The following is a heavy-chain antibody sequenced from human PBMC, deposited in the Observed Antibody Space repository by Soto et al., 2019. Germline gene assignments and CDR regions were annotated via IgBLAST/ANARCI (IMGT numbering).Heavy chain of an antibody. V-gene: IGHV4-59*11. CDR2: IYYRGST. Sequence: SDTLSLTCPFCECSIRSHYLSWVRPAPGKGLEWIGHIYYRGSTNYNPSLRSRSTIAVDASKSQFSLKLNSVTTADTAVYYCARDGREASGMDVWGQGTKVTVSS. CDR1: ECSIRSHY. CDR3: ARDGREASGMDV. D-gene: IGHD1-26*01. J-gene: IGHJ6*02.